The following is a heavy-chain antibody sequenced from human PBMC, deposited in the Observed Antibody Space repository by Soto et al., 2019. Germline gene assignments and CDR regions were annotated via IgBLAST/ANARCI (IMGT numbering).Heavy chain of an antibody. D-gene: IGHD3-10*01. CDR1: GGSISSYY. J-gene: IGHJ4*02. CDR2: IYYSGST. CDR3: ARGRDYYGSGSYYKRSREFDY. V-gene: IGHV4-59*12. Sequence: PSETLSLTCTVSGGSISSYYWSWIRQPPGKGLEWIGYIYYSGSTNYNPSLKSRVTISVDTSKNQFSLKLSSVTAADTAVYYCARGRDYYGSGSYYKRSREFDYWGQGTLVTVSS.